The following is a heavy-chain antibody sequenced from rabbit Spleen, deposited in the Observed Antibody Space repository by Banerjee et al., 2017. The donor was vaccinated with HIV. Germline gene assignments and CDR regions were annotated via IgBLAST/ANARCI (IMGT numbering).Heavy chain of an antibody. J-gene: IGHJ6*01. D-gene: IGHD1-1*01. Sequence: QSLEESGGGLVKPGASLTLTCKASGFSFNSGYDMCWVRQAPGKGLEWIACSYSGSSGITYSAIWAKGRFTISRTSSTTVTLQMTSLTAADTATYFCARDTSSSFSSYGMDLWGPGTLVTVS. V-gene: IGHV1S40*01. CDR2: SYSGSSGIT. CDR3: ARDTSSSFSSYGMDL. CDR1: GFSFNSGYD.